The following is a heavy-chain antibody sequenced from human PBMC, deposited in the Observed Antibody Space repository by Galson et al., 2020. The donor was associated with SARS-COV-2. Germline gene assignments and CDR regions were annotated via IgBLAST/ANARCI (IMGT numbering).Heavy chain of an antibody. CDR3: AGDPGSLSTTGGFGY. CDR1: GDSVGSGRYY. V-gene: IGHV4-61*02. D-gene: IGHD2-2*01. J-gene: IGHJ4*02. CDR2: IYNSENV. Sequence: SETLSLTCTVSGDSVGSGRYYWNWIRQPAGKGLEWIGRIYNSENVNYNPSLRSRVTMSVDTSKNQFSLKLNSMTAADTAVYYCAGDPGSLSTTGGFGYLGQGTLVTVSS.